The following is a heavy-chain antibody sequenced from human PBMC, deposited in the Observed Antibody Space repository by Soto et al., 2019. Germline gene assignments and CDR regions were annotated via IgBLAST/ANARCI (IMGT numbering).Heavy chain of an antibody. CDR1: GGSFSGYY. CDR3: ARRGIVATMIYYYYMDV. D-gene: IGHD5-12*01. Sequence: PSETLSLTCAVYGGSFSGYYWSWIRQPPGKGLEWIGEINHSGSTNYNPSLKSRVTISVDTSKNHFSLKLSSVTAADTAVYYCARRGIVATMIYYYYMDVWGKGTTVTVSS. J-gene: IGHJ6*03. CDR2: INHSGST. V-gene: IGHV4-34*01.